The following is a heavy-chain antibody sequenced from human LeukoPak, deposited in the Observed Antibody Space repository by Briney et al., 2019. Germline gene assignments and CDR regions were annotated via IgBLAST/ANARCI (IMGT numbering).Heavy chain of an antibody. J-gene: IGHJ4*02. CDR2: IIPILGIA. CDR3: ARAGAAGSLPVDY. V-gene: IGHV1-69*02. Sequence: SVKVSCKASGGTFSSYTISWVRQAPGQGLEWMGRIIPILGIANYAQKFQGRVTITADKSTSTAYMELSGLRSEDTAVYYCARAGAAGSLPVDYWGQGTLVTVSS. D-gene: IGHD6-13*01. CDR1: GGTFSSYT.